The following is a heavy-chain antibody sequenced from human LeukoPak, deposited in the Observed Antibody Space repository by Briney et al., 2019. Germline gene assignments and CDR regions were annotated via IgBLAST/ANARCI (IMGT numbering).Heavy chain of an antibody. CDR2: IQYDGSNK. Sequence: PGGSLRLSCAASGFSFSSYGMQWVRQAPGKGLERVAFIQYDGSNKYYAESVKGRFTISRDNSKNTLYLQMNSLRAEDTAVYYCAKGTTYYYDSSGYFNFDYWGQGTLVTVSS. CDR1: GFSFSSYG. J-gene: IGHJ4*02. CDR3: AKGTTYYYDSSGYFNFDY. V-gene: IGHV3-30*02. D-gene: IGHD3-22*01.